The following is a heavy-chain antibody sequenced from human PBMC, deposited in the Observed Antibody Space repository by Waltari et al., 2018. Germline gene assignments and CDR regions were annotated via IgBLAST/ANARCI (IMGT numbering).Heavy chain of an antibody. CDR2: INHSGST. CDR3: ARGRNYYDSSGYSLDY. CDR1: GGSFSGYY. D-gene: IGHD3-22*01. J-gene: IGHJ4*02. V-gene: IGHV4-34*01. Sequence: QVQLQQWGAGLLKPSETLSLTCAVYGGSFSGYYWSWIRQPPGKGREWIGEINHSGSTNYNPSLKSRVTISVDTSKNQFSLKLSSVTAADTAVYYCARGRNYYDSSGYSLDYWGQGTLVTVSS.